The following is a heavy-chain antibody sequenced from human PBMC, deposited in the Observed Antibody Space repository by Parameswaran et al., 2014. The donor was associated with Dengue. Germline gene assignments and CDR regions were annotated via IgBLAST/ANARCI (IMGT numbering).Heavy chain of an antibody. CDR3: ARGLGGRHYYDSSGPTPRLYFDL. Sequence: VRQAPGKGLEWIGEINHSGSTNYNPSLKSRVTISVDTSKNQFSLKLSSVTAADTAVYYCARGLGGRHYYDSSGPTPRLYFDLWGLAPWSPSPQ. V-gene: IGHV4-34*01. D-gene: IGHD3-22*01. CDR2: INHSGST. J-gene: IGHJ2*01.